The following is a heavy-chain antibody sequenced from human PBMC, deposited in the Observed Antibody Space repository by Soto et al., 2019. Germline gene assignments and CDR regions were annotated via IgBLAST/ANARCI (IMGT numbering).Heavy chain of an antibody. V-gene: IGHV4-61*01. CDR3: AREGGANPGIYAFDI. J-gene: IGHJ3*02. Sequence: SETLSLTCTVSGGSVSSGSYYWSWIRQPPGKGLEWIGYIYYSGSTNYNPSLKSRVTISVDTSKNQFSLKLSSVAAADTAVYYCAREGGANPGIYAFDIWGQGTMVTVSS. D-gene: IGHD3-16*01. CDR1: GGSVSSGSYY. CDR2: IYYSGST.